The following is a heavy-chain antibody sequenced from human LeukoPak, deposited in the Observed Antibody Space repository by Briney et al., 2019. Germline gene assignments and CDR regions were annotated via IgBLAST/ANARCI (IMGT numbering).Heavy chain of an antibody. Sequence: SETLSLTCTASGGSISSYYWSWIRQPPGKGLEWIGYIYYSGSTNYNPSLKSRVTISVDTSKNQFSLKLSSVTAADTAVYYCARQSLSSSGNWFDPWGQGTLVTVSS. J-gene: IGHJ5*02. CDR1: GGSISSYY. V-gene: IGHV4-59*01. D-gene: IGHD6-6*01. CDR2: IYYSGST. CDR3: ARQSLSSSGNWFDP.